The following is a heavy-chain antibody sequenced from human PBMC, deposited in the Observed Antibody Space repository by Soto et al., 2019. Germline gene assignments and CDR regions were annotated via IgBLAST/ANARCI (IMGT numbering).Heavy chain of an antibody. CDR2: IWYDGSNK. Sequence: QVQLVESGGGVVQPGRSLRLSCAASGFTFSSYGMHWVRQAPGKGLEWVAVIWYDGSNKYYADSVKGRFTISRDNSKNTLYLQMNSLRAEDTAVYYCAREGGGYPFDYWGQGTLVTVSS. D-gene: IGHD1-26*01. V-gene: IGHV3-33*01. J-gene: IGHJ4*02. CDR1: GFTFSSYG. CDR3: AREGGGYPFDY.